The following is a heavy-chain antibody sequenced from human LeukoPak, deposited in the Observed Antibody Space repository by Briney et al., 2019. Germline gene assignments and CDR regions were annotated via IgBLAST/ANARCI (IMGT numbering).Heavy chain of an antibody. Sequence: GGSLRLSCAASGFTFSAYWMSWVRQAPGEGLEWVANIKQDGSEKYYVDSVKGRFTISRDNAKNSLYLQMHSLRAEDTAMYYCARFRGLLWFGELLDLGYWGQGTLVIVSS. CDR2: IKQDGSEK. V-gene: IGHV3-7*01. J-gene: IGHJ4*02. CDR1: GFTFSAYW. D-gene: IGHD3-10*01. CDR3: ARFRGLLWFGELLDLGY.